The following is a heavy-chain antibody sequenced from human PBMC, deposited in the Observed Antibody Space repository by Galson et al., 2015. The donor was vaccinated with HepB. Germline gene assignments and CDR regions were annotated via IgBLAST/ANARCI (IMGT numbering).Heavy chain of an antibody. CDR2: INAGNGNT. J-gene: IGHJ6*02. V-gene: IGHV1-3*01. CDR3: ASGGVRVTMVREYGMDV. D-gene: IGHD3-10*01. Sequence: QSGAEVKKPGASMKVSCKASGYTFTSYAMHWVRQAPGQRLEWMGWINAGNGNTKYSQKFQGRVTITRDTSASTAYMELSSLRSEDTAVYYCASGGVRVTMVREYGMDVWGQGTTVTVSS. CDR1: GYTFTSYA.